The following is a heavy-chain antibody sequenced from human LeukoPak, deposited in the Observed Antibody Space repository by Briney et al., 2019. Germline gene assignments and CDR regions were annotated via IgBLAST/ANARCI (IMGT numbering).Heavy chain of an antibody. Sequence: GGSLRLSCAASGFTLSTYWMSWVCQAPGKGLGWVANTKEDGSEKYYVDSVKGRFTISRDNAKNSLFLQMNSLRAEDTAVYYCAREARTERDAFDIWGQGTMVAVPS. J-gene: IGHJ3*02. CDR2: TKEDGSEK. CDR3: AREARTERDAFDI. V-gene: IGHV3-7*01. CDR1: GFTLSTYW. D-gene: IGHD1-1*01.